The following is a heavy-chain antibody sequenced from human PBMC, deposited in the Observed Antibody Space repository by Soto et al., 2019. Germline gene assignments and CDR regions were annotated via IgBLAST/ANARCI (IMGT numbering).Heavy chain of an antibody. V-gene: IGHV4-30-4*01. CDR2: IDSTGST. J-gene: IGHJ4*02. D-gene: IGHD3-16*02. Sequence: SETLSLTCTVSGDSISNGDYYWGWIRQPPGRGLEWIGYIDSTGSTYYNTSLKSRLTISVDMSKNQFSLRLTSVTAADTAVYYCASRYRYWGQGILVTVSS. CDR1: GDSISNGDYY. CDR3: ASRYRY.